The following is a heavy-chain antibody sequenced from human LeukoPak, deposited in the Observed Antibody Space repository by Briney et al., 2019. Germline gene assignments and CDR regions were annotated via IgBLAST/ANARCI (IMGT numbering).Heavy chain of an antibody. J-gene: IGHJ3*01. CDR1: GFTFSGNSMN. D-gene: IGHD2-2*01. CDR2: IYYSGST. CDR3: ARWGKVPAATDAFDV. Sequence: GSLRLSCVASGFTFSGNSMNWVRQPSGKGLEWIGNIYYSGSTYYNPSLMSRVTISGDTSKNQFSLRLSSLTAADTAVYYCARWGKVPAATDAFDVWGQGSMVTVSS. V-gene: IGHV4-39*01.